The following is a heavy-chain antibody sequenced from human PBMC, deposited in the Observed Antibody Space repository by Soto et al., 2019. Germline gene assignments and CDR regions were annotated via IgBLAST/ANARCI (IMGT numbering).Heavy chain of an antibody. J-gene: IGHJ6*02. V-gene: IGHV4-28*01. CDR1: GYSISSSNW. Sequence: SETLSLTCAASGYSISSSNWWGWIRQPPGKGLEWIGYIYYSGTTYYNPSLKGRVTMSVDTSKNQFSLKLTSVTAVDTAVTYCARHVRDSRDYYMYYGLDVLGHGTTVT. CDR3: ARHVRDSRDYYMYYGLDV. CDR2: IYYSGTT. D-gene: IGHD4-4*01.